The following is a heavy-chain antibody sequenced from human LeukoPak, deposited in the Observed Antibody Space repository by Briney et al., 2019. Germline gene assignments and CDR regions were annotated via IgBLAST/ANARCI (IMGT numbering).Heavy chain of an antibody. V-gene: IGHV4-34*01. J-gene: IGHJ3*02. Sequence: SETLSLTCAVYGGSFSGYYWSWIRQPPGKGLEWIGEINHSGSTNYNPSLKSRVTISVDTSKNQFSLKLSSVTAADTAVYYCARHGFFGHDYVWGSYRYAFDIWGQGTMVTVSS. CDR1: GGSFSGYY. CDR3: ARHGFFGHDYVWGSYRYAFDI. CDR2: INHSGST. D-gene: IGHD3-16*02.